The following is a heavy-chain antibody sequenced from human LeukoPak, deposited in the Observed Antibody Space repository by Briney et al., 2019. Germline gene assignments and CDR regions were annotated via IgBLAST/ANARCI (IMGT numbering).Heavy chain of an antibody. CDR3: ARVRYTVLRPDY. D-gene: IGHD3-3*01. V-gene: IGHV1-2*02. Sequence: ASVKDSCKASGYTFTGYYMHWVRQAPGQGLEWMGWINPNSGGTNYAQKFRGRVTMTRDTSISTAYMELSRLRSDDTAVYYCARVRYTVLRPDYWGQGTLVTASS. J-gene: IGHJ4*02. CDR1: GYTFTGYY. CDR2: INPNSGGT.